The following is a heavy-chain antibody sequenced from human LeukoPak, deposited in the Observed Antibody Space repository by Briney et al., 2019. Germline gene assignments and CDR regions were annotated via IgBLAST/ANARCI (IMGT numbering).Heavy chain of an antibody. CDR3: ARDQGRWLVRTFDY. Sequence: PSETLSLTCTVSGGSISSYYWSWLRQPPGKGLEWIGYIYYSGSTNYNPSLKSRVTISVDTSKNQFSLKLNSVTAADTAVYYCARDQGRWLVRTFDYWGQGTLVTVSS. J-gene: IGHJ4*02. V-gene: IGHV4-59*12. D-gene: IGHD6-19*01. CDR1: GGSISSYY. CDR2: IYYSGST.